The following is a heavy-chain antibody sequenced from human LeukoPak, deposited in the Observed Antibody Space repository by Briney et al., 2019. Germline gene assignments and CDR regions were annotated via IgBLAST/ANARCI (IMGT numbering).Heavy chain of an antibody. CDR3: ARSLDY. V-gene: IGHV3-33*01. J-gene: IGHJ4*02. CDR2: IWYDGSNK. CDR1: GFTFSNHG. Sequence: PGRSLGLSCAASGFTFSNHGMHWVRQAPGKGLEWVAVIWYDGSNKYYADSVKGRFTFSRDNAKNSLYLQMNSLRAEDTAVYYCARSLDYWGQGTLVTVSS.